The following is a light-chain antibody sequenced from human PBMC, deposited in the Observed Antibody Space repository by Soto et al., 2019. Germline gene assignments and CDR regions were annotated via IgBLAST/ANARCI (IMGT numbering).Light chain of an antibody. V-gene: IGLV2-14*01. J-gene: IGLJ2*01. CDR1: SSDVGGYNF. Sequence: QSALTQPASVSGSPGQSITISCAGTSSDVGGYNFVSWYQHHPGKAPKLVIYEVSNRLSGVSTRFSASKSGNTASLTISGLQAEDEADYYCSSYSGSSHVVFGGGTQLTVL. CDR3: SSYSGSSHVV. CDR2: EVS.